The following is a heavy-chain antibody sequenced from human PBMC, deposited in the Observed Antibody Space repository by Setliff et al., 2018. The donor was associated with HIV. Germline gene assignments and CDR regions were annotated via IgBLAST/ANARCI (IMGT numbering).Heavy chain of an antibody. CDR3: AREHCSGGSCNGFDI. V-gene: IGHV4-59*08. D-gene: IGHD2-15*01. CDR1: GDSISTDY. Sequence: PSETLSLTCTVSGDSISTDYWTWIRQPPGKGLEWIGYIYYSGSTNYNPSLKSRVTISVDTSRNQFSLKLGSVTAADTAMYYCAREHCSGGSCNGFDIWGQGTMVTVS. J-gene: IGHJ3*02. CDR2: IYYSGST.